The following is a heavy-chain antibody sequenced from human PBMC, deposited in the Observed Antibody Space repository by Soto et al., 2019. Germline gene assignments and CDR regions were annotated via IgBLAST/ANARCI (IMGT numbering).Heavy chain of an antibody. CDR1: GFTFSNYW. J-gene: IGHJ4*02. CDR2: MNQGGNEK. V-gene: IGHV3-7*01. Sequence: GGSLRLSCAATGFTFSNYWMSWVRQAPGRGLEWVANMNQGGNEKFYVDSVKGRFTISRDNAKNSVYLQMDGLRADDTAVYYCARDKSGYDGGSFDYWVQGTLVTVSS. CDR3: ARDKSGYDGGSFDY. D-gene: IGHD5-12*01.